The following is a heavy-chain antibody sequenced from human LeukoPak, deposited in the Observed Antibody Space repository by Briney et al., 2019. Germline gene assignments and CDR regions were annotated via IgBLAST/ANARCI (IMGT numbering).Heavy chain of an antibody. J-gene: IGHJ5*02. CDR3: VTDLDWAFNS. CDR1: IDVFR. CDR2: IMRDSSLI. D-gene: IGHD3-9*01. V-gene: IGHV3-48*02. Sequence: GGSLRLSCASSIDVFRMNWIRQVPGTGLQWISFIMRDSSLIWYADSVTGPFTISRDNAKMSLYLQLNSLRNEDTAVYYCVTDLDWAFNSWGPGTLVTVSS.